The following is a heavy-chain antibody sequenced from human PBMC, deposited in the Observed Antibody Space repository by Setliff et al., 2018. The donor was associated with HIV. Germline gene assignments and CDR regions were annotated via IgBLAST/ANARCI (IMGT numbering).Heavy chain of an antibody. CDR1: GYTFTHYG. Sequence: ASVKVSCKASGYTFTHYGISWVRQAPGQGLEWMGWISGYNANTNYAQKFQGRVTITADESTSTAYMELSSLRSEDTAVYYCANLLVLRWEPHTRKKNGMDVWGQGTTVTVSS. J-gene: IGHJ6*02. V-gene: IGHV1-18*01. CDR2: ISGYNANT. D-gene: IGHD1-26*01. CDR3: ANLLVLRWEPHTRKKNGMDV.